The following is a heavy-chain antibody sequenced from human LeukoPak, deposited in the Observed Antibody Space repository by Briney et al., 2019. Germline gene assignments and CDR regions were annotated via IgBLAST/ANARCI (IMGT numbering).Heavy chain of an antibody. CDR1: GYIFTSYW. CDR3: ARHLGRGTYSSSDY. Sequence: GESLKISCQCSGYIFTSYWIGWVRQMPGKGLEWMGIIYPGDSDTRYSPSFQGQVTISADKSISTAHLQWSSLKASDTAMYYCARHLGRGTYSSSDYWGQGTLVTVSS. D-gene: IGHD1-26*01. J-gene: IGHJ4*02. V-gene: IGHV5-51*01. CDR2: IYPGDSDT.